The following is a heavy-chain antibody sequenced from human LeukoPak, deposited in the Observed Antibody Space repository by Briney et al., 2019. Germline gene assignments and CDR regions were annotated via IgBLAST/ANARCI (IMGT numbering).Heavy chain of an antibody. V-gene: IGHV3-30*02. CDR3: ARIPRPNYYDSSGYSDY. D-gene: IGHD3-22*01. J-gene: IGHJ4*02. CDR2: IRYDGSNE. Sequence: GGSLRLSCAASGFTFSSYGMHWVRQAPGKGLEWVAFIRYDGSNECYADSVKGRFTISRDNSKSTLYLQMNSLRAEDTAVYYCARIPRPNYYDSSGYSDYWGQGTLVTVSS. CDR1: GFTFSSYG.